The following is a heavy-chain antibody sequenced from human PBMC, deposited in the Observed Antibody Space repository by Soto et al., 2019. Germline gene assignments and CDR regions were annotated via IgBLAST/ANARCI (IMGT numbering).Heavy chain of an antibody. CDR1: GFPFSRYT. CDR3: ATLIPNDAFDI. J-gene: IGHJ3*02. V-gene: IGHV3-21*01. CDR2: ISSSSSAYI. Sequence: PGGSMRLSCAASGFPFSRYTMNWVRQAPGKGLEWVSSISSSSSAYIYYADSVKGRFTISRDNAKNSLYLQMNSLRAEDTAVYYCATLIPNDAFDIWGQGTMVTVSS.